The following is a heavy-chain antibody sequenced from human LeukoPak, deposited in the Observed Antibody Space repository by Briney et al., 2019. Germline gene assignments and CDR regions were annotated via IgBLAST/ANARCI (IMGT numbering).Heavy chain of an antibody. Sequence: GGSLRLSCAASGFIFIDNYMTWIGQAPGKGLEGVAYISNSGRSIYYADSVKGRFTISRDNAKNSLYVQMKSLRAEDKAMYYCSGDVGRGSIQHDAFDIWGQGTMVTVSS. CDR2: ISNSGRSI. J-gene: IGHJ3*02. D-gene: IGHD1-26*01. CDR3: SGDVGRGSIQHDAFDI. V-gene: IGHV3-11*01. CDR1: GFIFIDNY.